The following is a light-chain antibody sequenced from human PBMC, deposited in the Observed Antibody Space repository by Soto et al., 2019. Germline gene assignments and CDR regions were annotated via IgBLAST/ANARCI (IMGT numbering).Light chain of an antibody. V-gene: IGKV3-20*01. CDR1: QSVTNNY. CDR3: QQCARSPLT. Sequence: EIVLTQSPGTLSLSPGESATLSCRASQSVTNNYLAWYQQKPGQAPRLLIADASMRATGIPDRFSGSGSGTEFTLTIGRLEPEDFAVYYCQQCARSPLTFGQGTKVEMK. CDR2: DAS. J-gene: IGKJ1*01.